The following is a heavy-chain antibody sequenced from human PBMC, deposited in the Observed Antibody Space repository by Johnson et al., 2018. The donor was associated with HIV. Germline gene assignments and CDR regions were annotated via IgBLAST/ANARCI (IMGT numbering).Heavy chain of an antibody. CDR1: GFTFSSYG. CDR3: AKGIVVGVRAFDI. D-gene: IGHD3-22*01. CDR2: ISYDGSNK. J-gene: IGHJ3*02. V-gene: IGHV3-30*18. Sequence: QVQLVESGGGAVQPGRSLRLSCAASGFTFSSYGMHWVRQAPGKGLEWVAVISYDGSNKYYADSVKGRFTISRDNSKNTLYLQMNSLRAEDTAVYYCAKGIVVGVRAFDIWGQGTMVTVSS.